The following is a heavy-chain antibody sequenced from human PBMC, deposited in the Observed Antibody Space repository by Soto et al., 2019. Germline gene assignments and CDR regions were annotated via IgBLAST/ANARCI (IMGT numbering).Heavy chain of an antibody. CDR3: ARQITLFGVVNERYAFDI. CDR1: GYSFTSYW. J-gene: IGHJ3*02. D-gene: IGHD3-3*01. V-gene: IGHV5-51*01. Sequence: GESLKISCKGSGYSFTSYWIGWVRQMPGKGLEWMGIIYPGDSDTRYSPSFQGQVTISADKSISTAYLQWSSLKASDTAMYYCARQITLFGVVNERYAFDIWGQGTMVTVSS. CDR2: IYPGDSDT.